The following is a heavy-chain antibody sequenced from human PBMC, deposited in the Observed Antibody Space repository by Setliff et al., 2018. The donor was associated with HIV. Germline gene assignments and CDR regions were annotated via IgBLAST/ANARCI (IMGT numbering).Heavy chain of an antibody. J-gene: IGHJ5*02. D-gene: IGHD3-3*01. V-gene: IGHV4-34*01. CDR3: ARRVYYDFWSGYDLSISNWFDA. CDR1: GGSFSGYY. CDR2: INDSGRT. Sequence: SETLSLTCTVYGGSFSGYYWNWIRQPPGKGLEWIGEINDSGRTSYIPSLKSRVTISGDTSRNQFSLKLSPVTAADTAVYYCARRVYYDFWSGYDLSISNWFDAWGLGTLVTVSS.